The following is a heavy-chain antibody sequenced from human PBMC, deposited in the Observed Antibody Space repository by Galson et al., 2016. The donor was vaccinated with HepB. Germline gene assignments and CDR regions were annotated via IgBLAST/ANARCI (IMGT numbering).Heavy chain of an antibody. Sequence: SETLSLTCTVSGGSISSTTHYWGWIRQPPGKGLEWIASMYYTGGTYYNSSLKSRVTISVDTSKNQFSLKLSSVTAADTAVYYCATLVGASPHFDKWGQGTLVTVSS. D-gene: IGHD1-26*01. V-gene: IGHV4-39*01. J-gene: IGHJ4*02. CDR3: ATLVGASPHFDK. CDR2: MYYTGGT. CDR1: GGSISSTTHY.